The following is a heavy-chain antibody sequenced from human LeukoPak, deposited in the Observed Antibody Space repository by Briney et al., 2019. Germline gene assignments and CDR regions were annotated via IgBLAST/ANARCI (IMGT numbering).Heavy chain of an antibody. Sequence: SETLSLTCTVSGGSISSSSYYWGWIRQPPGKGLEWIGSIYYSGSTYYNPSLKSRVTISVDRSKNQFSLKLSSVTAADTAVYYCASAEGIAAAGIKDWGQGTLVTVSS. CDR3: ASAEGIAAAGIKD. D-gene: IGHD6-13*01. CDR2: IYYSGST. J-gene: IGHJ4*02. CDR1: GGSISSSSYY. V-gene: IGHV4-39*07.